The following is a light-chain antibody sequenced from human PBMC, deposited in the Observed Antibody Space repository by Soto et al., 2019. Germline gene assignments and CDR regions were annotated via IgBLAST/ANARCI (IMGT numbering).Light chain of an antibody. CDR1: RTINTY. Sequence: DFQMTQSPSSLSASEGDRVTITCRARRTINTYLNWYQQKPGKAPKLLIYSASSLQSGVPSRFSGSGFGTDFALTISGLQPEDSATYFCQQTYSTPFTFGPGTKVEIK. J-gene: IGKJ3*01. CDR2: SAS. V-gene: IGKV1-39*01. CDR3: QQTYSTPFT.